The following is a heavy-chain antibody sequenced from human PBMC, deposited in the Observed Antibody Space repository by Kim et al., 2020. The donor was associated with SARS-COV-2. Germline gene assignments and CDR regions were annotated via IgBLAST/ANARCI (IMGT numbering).Heavy chain of an antibody. D-gene: IGHD2-2*01. CDR3: YVVPAAMSWFDP. V-gene: IGHV1-46*01. CDR2: INPSGGST. CDR1: GYTFTSYY. J-gene: IGHJ5*02. Sequence: ASVKVSCKASGYTFTSYYMHWVRQAPGQGLEWMGIINPSGGSTSYAQKFQGRVTMTRDTSTSTVYMELSSLRSEDTAVYYCYVVPAAMSWFDPWGQGTLVTVSS.